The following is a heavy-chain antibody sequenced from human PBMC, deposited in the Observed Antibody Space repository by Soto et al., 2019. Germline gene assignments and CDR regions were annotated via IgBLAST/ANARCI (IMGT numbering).Heavy chain of an antibody. CDR1: GFTFSSYG. D-gene: IGHD6-6*01. CDR2: LWYDGSNK. Sequence: QVQLVESGGGVVQPGRSLRLSCAASGFTFSSYGMHWVRQAPGKGLEWVAVLWYDGSNKYYADSVKGRFTISRDNSKNTLYLQMNSLRAEDTAVYYCARDSSDYYFDYWGQGTLVTVSS. J-gene: IGHJ4*02. V-gene: IGHV3-33*01. CDR3: ARDSSDYYFDY.